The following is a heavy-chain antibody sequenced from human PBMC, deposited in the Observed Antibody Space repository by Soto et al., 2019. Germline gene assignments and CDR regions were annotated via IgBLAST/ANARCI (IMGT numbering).Heavy chain of an antibody. J-gene: IGHJ6*02. D-gene: IGHD2-15*01. CDR3: ARGEDIVVVVAATPPYYYGMDV. V-gene: IGHV1-69*06. Sequence: SVKVSCKASGGTFSSYAISWVRQAPGQGLEWMGGIIPIFGTANYAQRFQGRVTITADKSTSTAYMELSSLRSEDTAVYYCARGEDIVVVVAATPPYYYGMDVWGQGTTVTVSS. CDR1: GGTFSSYA. CDR2: IIPIFGTA.